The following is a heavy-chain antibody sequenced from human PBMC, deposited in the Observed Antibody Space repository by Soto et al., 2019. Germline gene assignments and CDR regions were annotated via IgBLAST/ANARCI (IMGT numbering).Heavy chain of an antibody. CDR2: IYYSGST. D-gene: IGHD2-15*01. CDR3: ARQGGIVVVVAAIVDY. V-gene: IGHV4-39*01. J-gene: IGHJ4*02. CDR1: GGSISSSSYY. Sequence: SETLSLTCTVSGGSISSSSYYWGWIRQPPGKGLEWIGSIYYSGSTYYNPSLKSRVTISVDTSKNQFSLKLSSVTAADTAVYYCARQGGIVVVVAAIVDYWGQGTLVTVSS.